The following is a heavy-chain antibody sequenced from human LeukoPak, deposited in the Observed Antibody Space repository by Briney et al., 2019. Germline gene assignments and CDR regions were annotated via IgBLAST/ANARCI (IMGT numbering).Heavy chain of an antibody. J-gene: IGHJ4*02. CDR2: ISDSGTTI. CDR1: GFTFSSYA. D-gene: IGHD6-13*01. CDR3: ARDPGYSSTWYWSY. Sequence: GGSLRLSCAASGFTFSSYAMSWVRQAPGKGLEWVSYISDSGTTIYYADSVKGRFTISRDNAKNSLYLQMNSLRAEDTAMYYCARDPGYSSTWYWSYWGQGTLVTVSS. V-gene: IGHV3-48*04.